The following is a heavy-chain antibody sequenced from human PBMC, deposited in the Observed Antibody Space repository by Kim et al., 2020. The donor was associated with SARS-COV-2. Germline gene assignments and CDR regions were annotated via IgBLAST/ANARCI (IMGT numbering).Heavy chain of an antibody. Sequence: SVKVSCKASGGTFSSYAISWVRQAPGQGLEWMGGIIPIFGTANYAQKFQGRVTITADESTSTAYMELSSLRSEDTAVYYCARGYCSGGSCYREKYYYGMDVWGQGTTVTVSS. V-gene: IGHV1-69*13. D-gene: IGHD2-15*01. CDR3: ARGYCSGGSCYREKYYYGMDV. CDR1: GGTFSSYA. J-gene: IGHJ6*02. CDR2: IIPIFGTA.